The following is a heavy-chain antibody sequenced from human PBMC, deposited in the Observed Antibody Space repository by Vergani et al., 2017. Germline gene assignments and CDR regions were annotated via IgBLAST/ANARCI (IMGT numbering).Heavy chain of an antibody. CDR3: ARSLRDSGDWTTYAFDI. J-gene: IGHJ3*02. CDR1: GISITSRFY. V-gene: IGHV4-38-2*01. D-gene: IGHD2-21*02. Sequence: QVNLQESGPGLVKPSETLSLTCGVSGISITSRFYWGWIRQPPGKGLEWIGNVDLSGSTYYNPSLKSRVTVSVDTSKNQLSLKLSSVTAADTAVYYCARSLRDSGDWTTYAFDIWGQGTVVTVSS. CDR2: VDLSGST.